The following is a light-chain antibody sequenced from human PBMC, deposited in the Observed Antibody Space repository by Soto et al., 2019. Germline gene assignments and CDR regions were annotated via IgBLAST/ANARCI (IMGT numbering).Light chain of an antibody. V-gene: IGKV3D-15*01. CDR2: GAS. J-gene: IGKJ1*01. Sequence: IVMTQSPATLSVSPGQRATLSCRASQSVSTNLAWYQQKPGQAPRLLIYGASTRATGIPARFSGSGSGTAFTLTLRGPQSGDLAVYYCQQYSNWPPGMFGQGTKVDFK. CDR1: QSVSTN. CDR3: QQYSNWPPGM.